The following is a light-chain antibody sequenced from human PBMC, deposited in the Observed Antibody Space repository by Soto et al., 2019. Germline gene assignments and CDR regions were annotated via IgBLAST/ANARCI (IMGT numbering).Light chain of an antibody. J-gene: IGKJ3*01. V-gene: IGKV3-20*01. CDR2: GAS. CDR1: QSVSSSY. CDR3: QQYGSSPLT. Sequence: EIVLTQSPGTLSLSPGERATLSCRASQSVSSSYLAWYQQKPGQAPRLLIYGASSRATGIPHRFSGSGSGTDFTLTISRLEPEYFAVYYCQQYGSSPLTFGPGTKVDIK.